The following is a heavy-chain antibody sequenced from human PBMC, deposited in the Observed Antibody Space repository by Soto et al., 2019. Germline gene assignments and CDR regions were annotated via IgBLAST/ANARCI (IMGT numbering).Heavy chain of an antibody. CDR3: AQCPFDYSNFHDY. Sequence: SETLSLTCAVYGGSFSGYYWSWIRQPPGKGLEWIGESNHSGSTNYNPSLMGRGTISLDTSKNQFSLNLTSVTAADTAVYYCAQCPFDYSNFHDYWGTGALVTVSS. CDR2: SNHSGST. D-gene: IGHD4-4*01. CDR1: GGSFSGYY. V-gene: IGHV4-34*01. J-gene: IGHJ4*02.